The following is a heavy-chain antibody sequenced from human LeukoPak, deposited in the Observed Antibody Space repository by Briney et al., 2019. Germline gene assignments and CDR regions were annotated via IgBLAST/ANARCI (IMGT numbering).Heavy chain of an antibody. CDR3: ARDSVPLEATRRNSFDP. D-gene: IGHD1-26*01. Sequence: GGSLRLSCAASGFTFSSFWMHWVRQAPGKGLVWVSRISSDGSTTSYADSVKGRFTISRDDAKNSLYLQMNSLRAEDTAVYYCARDSVPLEATRRNSFDPWGQGTLVTVSS. CDR2: ISSDGSTT. J-gene: IGHJ5*02. V-gene: IGHV3-74*01. CDR1: GFTFSSFW.